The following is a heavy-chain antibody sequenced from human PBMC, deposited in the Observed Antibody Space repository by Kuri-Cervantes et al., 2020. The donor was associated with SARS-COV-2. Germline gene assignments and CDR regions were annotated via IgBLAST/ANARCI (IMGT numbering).Heavy chain of an antibody. D-gene: IGHD1-7*01. CDR3: ARGFELLRDFDL. V-gene: IGHV3-30*14. J-gene: IGHJ2*01. Sequence: GESLKISCAASTFTFNNYALIWVRQAPGKGLEWVAIISYDGRNTKFADSVKGRFTISRDNSKNVVYLQMNSLRIEDTAEYFCARGFELLRDFDLWGRGTLVTVSS. CDR1: TFTFNNYA. CDR2: ISYDGRNT.